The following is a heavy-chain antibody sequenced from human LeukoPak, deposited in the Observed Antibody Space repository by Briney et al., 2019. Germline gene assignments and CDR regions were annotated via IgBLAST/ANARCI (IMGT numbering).Heavy chain of an antibody. J-gene: IGHJ3*02. CDR1: GFTFSSYW. D-gene: IGHD3-22*01. CDR3: AKRGYDSSGYYPDI. Sequence: PGGSLRLSCAASGFTFSSYWMSWVRQAPGKGLEWVANIKQDGSEKYYVDSVKGRFTISRDNAKNSLYLQMNSLRAEDTAVYYCAKRGYDSSGYYPDIWGQGTMVTVSS. V-gene: IGHV3-7*02. CDR2: IKQDGSEK.